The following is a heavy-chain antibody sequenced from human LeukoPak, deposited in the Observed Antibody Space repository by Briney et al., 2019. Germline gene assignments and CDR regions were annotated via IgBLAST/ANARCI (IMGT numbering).Heavy chain of an antibody. Sequence: PSETLSLTCAVYGGSFSGYYWSWIRQPPGKGLDWIGEINHSGSTNYNPSLKSRVTISVDTSKNQFSLKLSSVTAADTAVYYCASRRITIPRLIRFDYWGQGTLVTVSS. J-gene: IGHJ4*02. D-gene: IGHD3-3*02. CDR3: ASRRITIPRLIRFDY. V-gene: IGHV4-34*01. CDR1: GGSFSGYY. CDR2: INHSGST.